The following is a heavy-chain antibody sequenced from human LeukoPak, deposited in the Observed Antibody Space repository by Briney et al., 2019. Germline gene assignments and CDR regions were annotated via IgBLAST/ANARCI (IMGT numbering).Heavy chain of an antibody. CDR3: ARGRGCSSTSCYTDYYYYMDV. J-gene: IGHJ6*03. CDR2: INHSGST. V-gene: IGHV4-34*01. D-gene: IGHD2-2*02. Sequence: KPSETLSLTCAVYGGSFSGYYWSWIRQPPGKGLEWIGEINHSGSTNYNPSLKSRVTISVVTSKNQFSLRLTSVTAADTAVYYCARGRGCSSTSCYTDYYYYMDVWGKGTTVTVSS. CDR1: GGSFSGYY.